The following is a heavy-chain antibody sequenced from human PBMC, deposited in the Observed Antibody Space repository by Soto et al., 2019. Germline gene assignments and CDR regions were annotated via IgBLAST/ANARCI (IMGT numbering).Heavy chain of an antibody. Sequence: PSETLSLTCTVSGGSISSGGYYWSWIRQHPGKGLEWIGYIYYSGSTYYNPSLKGRVTISVDTSKNQFSLKLSSVTAADTAVYYCARGQGYYYGSGSYHPPFDYWGQGTLVTVSS. CDR2: IYYSGST. CDR1: GGSISSGGYY. D-gene: IGHD3-10*01. J-gene: IGHJ4*02. V-gene: IGHV4-31*03. CDR3: ARGQGYYYGSGSYHPPFDY.